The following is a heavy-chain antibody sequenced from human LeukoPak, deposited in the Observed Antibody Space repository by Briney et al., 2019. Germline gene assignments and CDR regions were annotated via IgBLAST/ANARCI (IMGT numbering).Heavy chain of an antibody. D-gene: IGHD5-24*01. CDR3: ARDLGRDGYS. V-gene: IGHV3-74*01. CDR1: GFTFDDYA. Sequence: PGGSLRLSCVASGFTFDDYAMHWVRHAPGKGPVWVSRIKSDGSSTNYADSVKGRFTISRDNAKNTLYLQMNSLRAEDTAVYHCARDLGRDGYSWGRGTLVTVSS. CDR2: IKSDGSST. J-gene: IGHJ4*02.